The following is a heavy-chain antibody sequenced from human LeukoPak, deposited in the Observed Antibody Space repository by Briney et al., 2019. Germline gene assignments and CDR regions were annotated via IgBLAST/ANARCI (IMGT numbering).Heavy chain of an antibody. CDR3: ARDHSGSYYGWFDP. CDR2: ISSGSDSI. J-gene: IGHJ5*02. Sequence: QPGGSLRLSCAASGFTFSTYGINWVRQAPGKGLEWVSYISSGSDSIHYADSLKGRFTVSRDNAKNSLYLQMNSLRAEDTAVYYCARDHSGSYYGWFDPWGQGTLVTVSS. V-gene: IGHV3-48*01. CDR1: GFTFSTYG. D-gene: IGHD1-26*01.